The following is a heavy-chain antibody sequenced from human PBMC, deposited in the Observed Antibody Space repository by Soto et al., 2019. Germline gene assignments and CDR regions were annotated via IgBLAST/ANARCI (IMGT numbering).Heavy chain of an antibody. J-gene: IGHJ4*02. CDR3: ARRVNGGYGDSRLFDY. V-gene: IGHV4-39*01. CDR1: GGSISSSSYY. D-gene: IGHD4-17*01. Sequence: PSETLSLTCTVSGGSISSSSYYWGWIRQPPGKGLEWIGSIYYSGSTYYNPSLKSRVTISVDTSKNQFSLKLSSVTAADTAVYYCARRVNGGYGDSRLFDYWGQGTLVTVSS. CDR2: IYYSGST.